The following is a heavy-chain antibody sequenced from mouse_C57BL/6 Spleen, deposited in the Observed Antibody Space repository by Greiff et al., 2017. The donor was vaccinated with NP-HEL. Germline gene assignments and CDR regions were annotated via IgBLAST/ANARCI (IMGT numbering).Heavy chain of an antibody. CDR1: GYTFTSYW. CDR3: ARLGTTVVEELDY. V-gene: IGHV1-52*01. CDR2: IDPSDSET. J-gene: IGHJ2*01. D-gene: IGHD1-1*01. Sequence: QVQLKESGAELVRPGSSVKLSCKASGYTFTSYWMHWVKQRPIQGLEWIGNIDPSDSETHYNQKFKDKATLTVDKSSSTAYMQLSSLTSEDSAVYYCARLGTTVVEELDYWGQGTTLTVSS.